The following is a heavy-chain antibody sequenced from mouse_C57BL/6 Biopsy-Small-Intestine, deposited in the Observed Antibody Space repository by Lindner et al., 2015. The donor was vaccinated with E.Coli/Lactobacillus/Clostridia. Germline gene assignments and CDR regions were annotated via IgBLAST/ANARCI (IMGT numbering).Heavy chain of an antibody. CDR1: GFTFSDFG. V-gene: IGHV5-17*01. Sequence: VQLQESGGGLVKPGGSLKLSCAASGFTFSDFGMHWVRQAPEKGLDWVAYISSGSSTIYYADTVKGRFTISRDNAKNTLFLQMTSLRSEDTAMYYCVRWGLLPRYAMDYWGQGTSVTVSS. CDR3: VRWGLLPRYAMDY. CDR2: ISSGSSTI. J-gene: IGHJ4*01. D-gene: IGHD2-3*01.